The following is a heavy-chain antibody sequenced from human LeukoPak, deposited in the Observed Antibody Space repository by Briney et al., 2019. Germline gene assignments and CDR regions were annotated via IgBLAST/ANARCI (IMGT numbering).Heavy chain of an antibody. Sequence: PSETLSLTCAVYGGSFSGYYWSWIRQPPGKGLEWIGEINHSGSTNYNPSLKSRVTISVDTSKNQFSLKLSSVTAADTAVYYCARGPPGYDSSGYYRNWFDPWGQGTLVTVSS. CDR2: INHSGST. CDR1: GGSFSGYY. D-gene: IGHD3-22*01. J-gene: IGHJ5*02. V-gene: IGHV4-34*01. CDR3: ARGPPGYDSSGYYRNWFDP.